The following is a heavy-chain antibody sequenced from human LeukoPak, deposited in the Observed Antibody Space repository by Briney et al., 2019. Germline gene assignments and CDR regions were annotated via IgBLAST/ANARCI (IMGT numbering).Heavy chain of an antibody. Sequence: SGTLSLTCAVSGGSISSSNWWSWVRPPPGKGLEWIGEIYHSGSTNYNPSLKSRVTISVDKSKNQFSLKLSSVTAADTAVYYCAREDGSGSYTWWFDPWGQGTLVTVSS. CDR2: IYHSGST. J-gene: IGHJ5*02. CDR3: AREDGSGSYTWWFDP. V-gene: IGHV4-4*02. D-gene: IGHD3-10*01. CDR1: GGSISSSNW.